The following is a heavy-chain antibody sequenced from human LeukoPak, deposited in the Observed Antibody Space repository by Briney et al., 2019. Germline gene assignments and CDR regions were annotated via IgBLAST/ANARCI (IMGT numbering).Heavy chain of an antibody. D-gene: IGHD4-17*01. CDR1: GFTVSSSY. CDR2: IYSGGST. Sequence: PGGSLRLSCAASGFTVSSSYMSWVRQAPGKGLEWVSVIYSGGSTYYADSVKGRFTISRDNSKNTLYLQMNSLRAEDTAVYYCARAGYYGDHDYWGQGTLVTVSS. V-gene: IGHV3-66*02. CDR3: ARAGYYGDHDY. J-gene: IGHJ4*02.